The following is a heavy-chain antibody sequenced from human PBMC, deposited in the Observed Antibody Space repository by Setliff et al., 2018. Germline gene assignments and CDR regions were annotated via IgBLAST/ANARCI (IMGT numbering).Heavy chain of an antibody. J-gene: IGHJ3*02. Sequence: KPSETLSLTCTVSGGSISSGGYYWSWIRQHPGMGLEWIGYIYYSGSTYHNPSLKTLVTTSVDTSKNQFSLKLSSVTAADTAVYYCARCSGSYDAFDIWGQGTMVTVSS. V-gene: IGHV4-31*01. D-gene: IGHD1-26*01. CDR1: GGSISSGGYY. CDR2: IYYSGST. CDR3: ARCSGSYDAFDI.